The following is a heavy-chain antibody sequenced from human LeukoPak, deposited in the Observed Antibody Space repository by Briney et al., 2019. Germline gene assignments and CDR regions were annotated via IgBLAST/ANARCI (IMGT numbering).Heavy chain of an antibody. J-gene: IGHJ4*02. V-gene: IGHV3-64D*06. CDR1: EFTFSTYA. Sequence: GGSLRLSCSASEFTFSTYAMHWVRQAPGKGLEYVSGTASNGGSTHYADSVKGRFTISRDNSKNKLFLQMTSLRDEDTAIFYCVKGGLYISSPFDYWGQGTLVTVSS. CDR3: VKGGLYISSPFDY. D-gene: IGHD6-13*01. CDR2: TASNGGST.